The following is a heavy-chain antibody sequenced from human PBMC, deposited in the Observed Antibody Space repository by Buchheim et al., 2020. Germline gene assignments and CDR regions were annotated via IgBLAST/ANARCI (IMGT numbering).Heavy chain of an antibody. CDR3: AKDDYDFWSGYYTANDY. Sequence: EVQLLESGGGLVQPGGSLRLSCAASGFTFSSYAMSWVRQAPGKGLEWVSAISGSGGSTYYADSVKGRFTISRDHSKNTLYLQMNSLRAEDTAVYYCAKDDYDFWSGYYTANDYWGQGTL. J-gene: IGHJ4*02. CDR2: ISGSGGST. D-gene: IGHD3-3*01. CDR1: GFTFSSYA. V-gene: IGHV3-23*01.